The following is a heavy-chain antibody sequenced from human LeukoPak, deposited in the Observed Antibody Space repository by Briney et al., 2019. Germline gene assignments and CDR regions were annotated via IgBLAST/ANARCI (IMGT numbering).Heavy chain of an antibody. V-gene: IGHV3-74*01. CDR2: IKSDGTTT. J-gene: IGHJ4*02. Sequence: GGSLRLSCTAFGFTFSGYWMHWVRQVPGKGLVWVSYIKSDGTTTNYADSVKGRFTISRDNAKNTLYLQMNSLRVEDTAVYCCVRESGYTYGLWGQGSLVTVSS. CDR1: GFTFSGYW. D-gene: IGHD5-24*01. CDR3: VRESGYTYGL.